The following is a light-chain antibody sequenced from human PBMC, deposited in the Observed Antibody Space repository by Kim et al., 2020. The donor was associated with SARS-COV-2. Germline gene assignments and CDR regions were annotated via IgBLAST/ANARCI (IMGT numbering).Light chain of an antibody. CDR2: GAS. J-gene: IGKJ4*01. Sequence: EIVMTQSPATLSLSPGERATLSCRASQSVSSNFAWYQQKPGQAPRLLIYGASTRSTTIPASFSGSGSGTKFTLLISSLQSEDFAVYYCQQYNNRPPLTFGGGTKVDIK. CDR3: QQYNNRPPLT. CDR1: QSVSSN. V-gene: IGKV3-15*01.